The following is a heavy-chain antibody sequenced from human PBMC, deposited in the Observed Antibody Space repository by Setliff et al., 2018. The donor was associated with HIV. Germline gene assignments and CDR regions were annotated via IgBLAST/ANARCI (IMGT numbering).Heavy chain of an antibody. CDR1: GDSFTTTSHS. J-gene: IGHJ4*02. CDR3: ARGRLMGSSVLFFDF. D-gene: IGHD2-21*01. Sequence: PSETLSLTCDVSGDSFTTTSHSWAWLRQPAGRGLEWIGHAYSRGNTDYNPSLASRVSILMSTSEIQFSLTLNSVTAADTAKYYCARGRLMGSSVLFFDFWGQGILVTVSS. CDR2: AYSRGNT. V-gene: IGHV4-61*09.